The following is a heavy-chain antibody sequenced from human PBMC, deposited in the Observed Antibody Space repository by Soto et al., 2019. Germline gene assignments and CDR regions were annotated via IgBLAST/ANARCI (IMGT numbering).Heavy chain of an antibody. CDR1: GGSFSGYY. CDR2: INHSGST. CDR3: ARGFGYSSSWPRASSTGTGAH. Sequence: PSETLSLTCAVYGGSFSGYYWSWIRQPPGKGLEWIGEINHSGSTNYNPSLKSRVTISVDTSKNQFSLKLSSVTAADTAVYYCARGFGYSSSWPRASSTGTGAHWGQGTLVTVSS. D-gene: IGHD6-13*01. J-gene: IGHJ4*02. V-gene: IGHV4-34*01.